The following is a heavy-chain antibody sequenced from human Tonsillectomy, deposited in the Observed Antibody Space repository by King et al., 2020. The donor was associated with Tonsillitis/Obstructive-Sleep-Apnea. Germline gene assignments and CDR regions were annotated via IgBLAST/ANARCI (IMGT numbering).Heavy chain of an antibody. Sequence: QLVQSGSELKKPGASVKVSCKASGYTFTNHAMNWVRQAPGQGLEWMGWINTNTGNPTYAQGFTGRFVFSLDTSVSTAYLQISSLKAEDTAVYYCARDLRVRCWSGYYSGGDAFDIWGQGTMVTVSA. D-gene: IGHD3-3*01. J-gene: IGHJ3*02. CDR3: ARDLRVRCWSGYYSGGDAFDI. CDR1: GYTFTNHA. CDR2: INTNTGNP. V-gene: IGHV7-4-1*02.